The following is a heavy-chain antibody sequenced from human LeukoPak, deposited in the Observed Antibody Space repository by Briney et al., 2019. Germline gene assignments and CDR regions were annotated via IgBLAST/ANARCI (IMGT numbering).Heavy chain of an antibody. CDR2: ISHDGSNK. CDR3: ARASYDFWSGYSYFDY. Sequence: GGSLRLSCAASGFIFSSYPMHWVRQAPGLGLQWVAVISHDGSNKFYEDSVKGRFTISRDNAKNSLYLQMNSLRAEDTAVYYCARASYDFWSGYSYFDYWGQGTLVTVSS. V-gene: IGHV3-30*07. CDR1: GFIFSSYP. D-gene: IGHD3-3*01. J-gene: IGHJ4*02.